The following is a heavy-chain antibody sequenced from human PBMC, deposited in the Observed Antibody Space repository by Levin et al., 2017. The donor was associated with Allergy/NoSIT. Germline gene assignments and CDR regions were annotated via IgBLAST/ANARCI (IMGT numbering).Heavy chain of an antibody. CDR2: ITASGAST. Sequence: GSLRLSCAASGFRYSSYSMSWVRQASGKGLQWVSSITASGASTNYADSVKGRFTISRDNSENTVYLLMNSLRAEDTAVYYCVKEDGYNLYYFDFWGQGTLVTVSS. V-gene: IGHV3-23*01. CDR3: VKEDGYNLYYFDF. D-gene: IGHD5-24*01. J-gene: IGHJ4*02. CDR1: GFRYSSYS.